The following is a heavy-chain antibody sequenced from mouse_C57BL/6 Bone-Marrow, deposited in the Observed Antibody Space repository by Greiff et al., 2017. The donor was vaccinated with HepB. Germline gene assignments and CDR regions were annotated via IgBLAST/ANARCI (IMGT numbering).Heavy chain of an antibody. CDR1: GYAFSSYW. D-gene: IGHD1-1*01. Sequence: VKLMESGAELVKPGASVKISCKASGYAFSSYWMNWVKQRPGKGLEWIGQIYPGDGDTNYNGKFKDKATLTADKSSSTAYMQLSSLTSEDSAVYYCARRHYGSSSQYFDVWGTGTTVTVSS. CDR2: IYPGDGDT. V-gene: IGHV1-80*01. J-gene: IGHJ1*03. CDR3: ARRHYGSSSQYFDV.